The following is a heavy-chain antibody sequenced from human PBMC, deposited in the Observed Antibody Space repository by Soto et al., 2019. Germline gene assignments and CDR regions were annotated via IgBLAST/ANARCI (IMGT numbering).Heavy chain of an antibody. CDR3: SRATYLYYGSGSYLYYFDY. Sequence: SETLSLTCTVSGGSISSGGYYWSWIRQHPGKGLEWIGYIYYSGSTYYNPSLKSRVTISVDTSKNQFSLKLSSVTAADTAVYFCSRATYLYYGSGSYLYYFDYWGQGTLVTVSS. CDR2: IYYSGST. D-gene: IGHD3-10*01. CDR1: GGSISSGGYY. J-gene: IGHJ4*02. V-gene: IGHV4-31*03.